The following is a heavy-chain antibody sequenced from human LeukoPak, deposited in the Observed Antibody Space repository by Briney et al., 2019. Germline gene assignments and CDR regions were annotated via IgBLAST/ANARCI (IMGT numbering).Heavy chain of an antibody. D-gene: IGHD2-15*01. CDR1: GFTFRGYA. J-gene: IGHJ4*02. CDR2: ISGSGDIT. Sequence: VGTLRLSCAASGFTFRGYAMSWVRQAPGRGLEWVSSISGSGDITYYAASVKGRLTISRDNSKNTLYLQMNGLRAEDTAVYYCAKDRRSGGSCSDYWGQGTLVTVSS. V-gene: IGHV3-23*01. CDR3: AKDRRSGGSCSDY.